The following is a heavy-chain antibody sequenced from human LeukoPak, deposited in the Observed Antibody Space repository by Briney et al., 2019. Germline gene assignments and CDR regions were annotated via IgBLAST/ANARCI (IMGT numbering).Heavy chain of an antibody. J-gene: IGHJ3*02. V-gene: IGHV1-2*02. CDR3: ARGMYYYDSSGYEDAFDI. D-gene: IGHD3-22*01. CDR1: GYTFTGYY. CDR2: INPNSGGT. Sequence: ASVKVSCKASGYTFTGYYMHWVRQAPGQGLEWMGWINPNSGGTNDAQKFQGRVTMTRDTSISTAYMELSRLRSDDTAVYYCARGMYYYDSSGYEDAFDIWGQGTMVTVSS.